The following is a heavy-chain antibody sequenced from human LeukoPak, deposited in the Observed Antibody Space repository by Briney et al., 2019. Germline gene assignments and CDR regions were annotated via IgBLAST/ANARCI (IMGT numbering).Heavy chain of an antibody. CDR1: GYTLTELS. V-gene: IGHV1-24*01. Sequence: GSVKVSCKVSGYTLTELSMHWVRQAPGKGLEWMGGFDPEDGETIYAQKFQSRVTMTEDTSTDTAYMELSSLRSEDTAVYYCATDRAWGSNFDYWGQGTLVTVSS. CDR2: FDPEDGET. D-gene: IGHD1-26*01. CDR3: ATDRAWGSNFDY. J-gene: IGHJ4*02.